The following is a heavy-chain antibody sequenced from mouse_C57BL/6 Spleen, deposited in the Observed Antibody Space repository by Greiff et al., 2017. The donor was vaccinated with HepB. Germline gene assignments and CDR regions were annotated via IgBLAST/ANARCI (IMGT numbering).Heavy chain of an antibody. D-gene: IGHD1-1*01. CDR1: GYTFTSYW. V-gene: IGHV1-50*01. CDR2: IDPSDSYT. Sequence: QVQLQQPGAELVKPGASVKLSRKASGYTFTSYWMQWVKQRPGQGLEWIGEIDPSDSYTNYNQKFKGKATLTVDTSSSTAYMQLSSLTSEDSAVYYCARSNYYGSSPHYAMDYWGQGTSVTVSS. J-gene: IGHJ4*01. CDR3: ARSNYYGSSPHYAMDY.